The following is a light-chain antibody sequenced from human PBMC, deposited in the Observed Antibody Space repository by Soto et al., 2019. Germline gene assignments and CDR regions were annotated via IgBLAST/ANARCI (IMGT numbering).Light chain of an antibody. Sequence: QSVLTQPASVSGSPGQSITISCTGTSGDVGGYNYVSWYQQHPGKAPKLMIYEVSNRPSGVSNRFSGSKSGNTASLTISGLQPEDEADYYCSSYSSDSTLVVFGGGTQLTVL. CDR3: SSYSSDSTLVV. V-gene: IGLV2-14*03. CDR1: SGDVGGYNY. J-gene: IGLJ3*02. CDR2: EVS.